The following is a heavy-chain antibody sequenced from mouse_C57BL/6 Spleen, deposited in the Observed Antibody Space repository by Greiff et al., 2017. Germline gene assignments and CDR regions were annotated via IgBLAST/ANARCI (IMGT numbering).Heavy chain of an antibody. Sequence: QVQLQQPGAELVRPGSSVKLSCKASGYTFTSYWMHWVKQRPIQGLEWIGNIDPSDSETHYNQKFKDKATLTVDKSSSTAYMQLSSLTSEDSAVYYCAREAGGYYAMDYWGQGTSVTVSS. J-gene: IGHJ4*01. CDR2: IDPSDSET. CDR3: AREAGGYYAMDY. V-gene: IGHV1-52*01. CDR1: GYTFTSYW.